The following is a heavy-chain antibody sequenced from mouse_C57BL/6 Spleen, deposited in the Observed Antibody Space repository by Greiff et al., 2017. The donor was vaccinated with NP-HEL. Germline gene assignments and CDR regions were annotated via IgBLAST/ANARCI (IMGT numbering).Heavy chain of an antibody. Sequence: EVNVVESGGDLVKPGGSLKLSCAASGFTFSSYGMSWVRQTPDKRLEWVATISSGGSYTYYPDSVKGRFTISRDNAKNTLYLQMSSLKSEDTAMYYCARNFEGWYFDVWGTGTTVTVSS. CDR2: ISSGGSYT. CDR1: GFTFSSYG. CDR3: ARNFEGWYFDV. V-gene: IGHV5-6*01. J-gene: IGHJ1*03.